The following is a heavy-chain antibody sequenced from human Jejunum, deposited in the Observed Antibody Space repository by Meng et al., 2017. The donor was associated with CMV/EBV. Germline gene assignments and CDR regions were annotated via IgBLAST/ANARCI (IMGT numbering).Heavy chain of an antibody. CDR1: GYTFTNYG. CDR3: ARVEVGITSGDY. J-gene: IGHJ4*02. D-gene: IGHD1-26*01. Sequence: QGQWVQSGGEVKKPGASVKVSCKASGYTFTNYGITWVRQAPGQGLEWMGWISAYNGNTNYAQTLQGRVTMTTDTSTSTAYMELGSLRSDDTAVYYCARVEVGITSGDYWGQGTLVTVSS. CDR2: ISAYNGNT. V-gene: IGHV1-18*01.